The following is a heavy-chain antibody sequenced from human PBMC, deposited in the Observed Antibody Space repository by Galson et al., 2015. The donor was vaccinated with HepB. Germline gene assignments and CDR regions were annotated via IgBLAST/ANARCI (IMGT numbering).Heavy chain of an antibody. CDR1: GYTFTSYY. V-gene: IGHV1-46*04. D-gene: IGHD1-14*01. CDR2: INPSGGST. J-gene: IGHJ3*02. CDR3: ARGRRGRDAFDI. Sequence: KASGYTFTSYYMHWVRQAPGQGLEWMGIINPSGGSTSYAQKLQGRVTMTRDTSTSTVYMELSSLRSEDTAVYYCARGRRGRDAFDIWGQGTMVTVSS.